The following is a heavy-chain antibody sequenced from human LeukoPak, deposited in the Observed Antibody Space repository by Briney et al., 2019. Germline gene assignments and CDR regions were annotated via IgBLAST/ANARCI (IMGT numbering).Heavy chain of an antibody. D-gene: IGHD3-22*01. CDR2: IKSKTDGETT. CDR3: TTWYYYDSSGFDY. CDR1: GFTFSNAW. V-gene: IGHV3-15*01. J-gene: IGHJ4*02. Sequence: PGGSLRLSCAASGFTFSNAWMSWVRQAPGKGLEWVGRIKSKTDGETTDYAAPVKGRFTISRDDPKNTLYLQMNSLKTEDTAVYYCTTWYYYDSSGFDYWGQGTLVTVSS.